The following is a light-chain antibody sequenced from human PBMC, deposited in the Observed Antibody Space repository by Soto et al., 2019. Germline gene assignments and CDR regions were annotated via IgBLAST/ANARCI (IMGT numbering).Light chain of an antibody. Sequence: EIVITQSPGTLSVSPGERVTLSCRASQSVGNNLAWHQQKPGQAQRLLIYGASTRATGFPARFSGSVSGTEFTLTISSLQSEDFAVYYCQQYNNWPPWTVGQGTKLYIK. CDR1: QSVGNN. V-gene: IGKV3-15*01. CDR3: QQYNNWPPWT. CDR2: GAS. J-gene: IGKJ1*01.